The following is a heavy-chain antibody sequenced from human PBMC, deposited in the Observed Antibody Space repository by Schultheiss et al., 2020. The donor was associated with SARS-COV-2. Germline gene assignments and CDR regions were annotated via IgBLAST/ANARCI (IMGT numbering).Heavy chain of an antibody. CDR1: GGSISSYY. Sequence: SETLSLTCTVSGGSISSYYWSWIRQPPGKGLEWIGYIYYSGSTNYNPSLKSRVTISVDTSKNQFSLKLSSVTAADTAAYYCARRVRSDAFDIWGQGTMVTVSS. CDR2: IYYSGST. V-gene: IGHV4-59*08. CDR3: ARRVRSDAFDI. J-gene: IGHJ3*02.